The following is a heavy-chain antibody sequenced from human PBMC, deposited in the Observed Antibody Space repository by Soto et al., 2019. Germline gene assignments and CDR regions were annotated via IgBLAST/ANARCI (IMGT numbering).Heavy chain of an antibody. Sequence: ASVKVSCKVSGGTFNIRWVRQAPGQGLEWMGGIIPVIDTANYARKLQGRVVISADRATNIVYMEMMSLTLEDTAVYYCARGSGVDAFDIWGQGTMVTVSS. CDR3: ARGSGVDAFDI. CDR1: GGTFN. CDR2: IIPVIDTA. V-gene: IGHV1-69*06. D-gene: IGHD7-27*01. J-gene: IGHJ3*02.